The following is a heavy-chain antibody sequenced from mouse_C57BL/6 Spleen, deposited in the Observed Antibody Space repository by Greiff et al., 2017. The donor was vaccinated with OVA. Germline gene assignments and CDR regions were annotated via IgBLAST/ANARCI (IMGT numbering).Heavy chain of an antibody. CDR3: ARHEGSSPYFDY. CDR1: GFTFSSYT. Sequence: EVQRVESGGGLVKPGGSLKLSCAASGFTFSSYTMSWVRQTPEKRLEWVATISGGGGNTYSPDSVKGRFTISRDNAKNTLYLQMSSLRAEDTALYDCARHEGSSPYFDYWGQGTTLTVSS. J-gene: IGHJ2*01. D-gene: IGHD1-1*01. CDR2: ISGGGGNT. V-gene: IGHV5-9*01.